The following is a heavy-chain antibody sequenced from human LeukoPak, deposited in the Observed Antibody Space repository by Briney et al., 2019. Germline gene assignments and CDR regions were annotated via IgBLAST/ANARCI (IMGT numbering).Heavy chain of an antibody. CDR3: ARNYYESSGYYPWNFDY. D-gene: IGHD3-22*01. CDR1: GGSISSSSYW. Sequence: SETLSLTCTVSGGSISSSSYWWGWIRQPPGKGLEWIANIYCSGSTHYNPSLKSRVTISIEKSKNQFSLKLSSVTAADTAVYYCARNYYESSGYYPWNFDYWGQGTLVTVSS. CDR2: IYCSGST. V-gene: IGHV4-39*01. J-gene: IGHJ4*02.